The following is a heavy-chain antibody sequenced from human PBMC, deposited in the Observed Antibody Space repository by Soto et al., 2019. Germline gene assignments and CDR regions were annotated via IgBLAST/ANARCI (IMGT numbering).Heavy chain of an antibody. CDR2: FYYSGST. Sequence: QLQLQESGPGLVKPSETLSLTCTVSGASISSSSSHYWGWIRQPPGKGLEWIGSFYYSGSTYYNPSLRSRVTLSVDMSKNQFSLKLSSVTAADTAVYYCARLRIAGATPYYFDFWGQGILVTVSS. D-gene: IGHD1-26*01. V-gene: IGHV4-39*01. CDR1: GASISSSSSHY. J-gene: IGHJ4*02. CDR3: ARLRIAGATPYYFDF.